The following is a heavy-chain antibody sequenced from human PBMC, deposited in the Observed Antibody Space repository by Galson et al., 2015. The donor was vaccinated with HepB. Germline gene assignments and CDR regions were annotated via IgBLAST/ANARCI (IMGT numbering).Heavy chain of an antibody. CDR1: GSSFTSYW. CDR2: IYPGDSDT. Sequence: QSGAEVKKHGESLKISCKGSGSSFTSYWIGWVRQMPGKGLEWMGIIYPGDSDTRYSTSFQGQVTISADKSISTAYLQWSSLKASDTAMYYCARLQWDYYGSCTHWWFDPWGQGTLVTVSS. D-gene: IGHD3-10*01. J-gene: IGHJ5*02. CDR3: ARLQWDYYGSCTHWWFDP. V-gene: IGHV5-51*01.